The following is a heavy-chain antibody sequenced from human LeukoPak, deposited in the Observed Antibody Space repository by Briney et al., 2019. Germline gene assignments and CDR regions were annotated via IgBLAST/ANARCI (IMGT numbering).Heavy chain of an antibody. D-gene: IGHD2-15*01. CDR1: GFTFSSYW. CDR2: ISGSGGST. V-gene: IGHV3-23*01. CDR3: AKSPLVVVAELYYFDY. Sequence: GGSLRLSCAASGFTFSSYWMSWVRQAPGKGLEWVSAISGSGGSTYYADSVKGRFTISRDNSKNTLYLQMNSLRAEDTAVYYCAKSPLVVVAELYYFDYWGQGTMVTVSS. J-gene: IGHJ4*02.